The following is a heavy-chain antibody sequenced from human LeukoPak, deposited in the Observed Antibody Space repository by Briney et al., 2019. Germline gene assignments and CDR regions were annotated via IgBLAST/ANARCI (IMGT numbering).Heavy chain of an antibody. CDR1: GFTFSDYY. Sequence: GGSLRLSCAASGFTFSDYYMSWIRQAPGKGLEWVSYISSSGSTIYYADSVKGRFTISRDNAKNSLYLQMNSLRAEDTAVYYCAKFPYCSDSSCYSNWGQGTLVTVSS. CDR2: ISSSGSTI. J-gene: IGHJ4*02. CDR3: AKFPYCSDSSCYSN. D-gene: IGHD2-15*01. V-gene: IGHV3-11*01.